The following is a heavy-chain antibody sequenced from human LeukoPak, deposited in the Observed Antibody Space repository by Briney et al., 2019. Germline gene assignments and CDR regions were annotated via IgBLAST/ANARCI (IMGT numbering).Heavy chain of an antibody. J-gene: IGHJ6*03. D-gene: IGHD3-10*01. CDR1: GFTFSSYS. Sequence: GGSLRLSCAASGFTFSSYSMNWVRQAPGKGLEWVSSISSSSSYIYYADSVKGRFTISRDNAKNSLYLQMNSLRAEDTAVYYCARSELGYNYHYMDVWGKGTTVTISS. CDR2: ISSSSSYI. CDR3: ARSELGYNYHYMDV. V-gene: IGHV3-21*01.